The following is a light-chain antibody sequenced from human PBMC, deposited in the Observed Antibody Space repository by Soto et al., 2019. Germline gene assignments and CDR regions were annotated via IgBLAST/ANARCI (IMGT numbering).Light chain of an antibody. CDR2: DVS. J-gene: IGLJ1*01. CDR1: SSDVGGYNY. V-gene: IGLV2-14*01. Sequence: QSALTQPASVSGSPGQSITISCTGTSSDVGGYNYVSWYQQHPGKAPKFMIYDVSNRPSGVSNRFSGSKSGNTASLTISGFQAEDEADCYCSSYITSSTRQIVFGTGTKLTVL. CDR3: SSYITSSTRQIV.